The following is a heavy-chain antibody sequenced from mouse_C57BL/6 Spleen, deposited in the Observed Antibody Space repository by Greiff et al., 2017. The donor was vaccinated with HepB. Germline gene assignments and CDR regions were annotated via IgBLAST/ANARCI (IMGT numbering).Heavy chain of an antibody. D-gene: IGHD1-1*01. CDR1: GFTFSDYG. J-gene: IGHJ4*01. CDR3: ASAYGSSPYYAMDY. V-gene: IGHV5-17*01. CDR2: ISSGSSTI. Sequence: EVQLVESGGGLVKPGGSLKLSCAASGFTFSDYGMHWVRQAPEKGLEWVAYISSGSSTIYYADTVKGRFTISRDNAKNTLFLQMTSLRSEDTAMYYCASAYGSSPYYAMDYWGQGTSVTVSS.